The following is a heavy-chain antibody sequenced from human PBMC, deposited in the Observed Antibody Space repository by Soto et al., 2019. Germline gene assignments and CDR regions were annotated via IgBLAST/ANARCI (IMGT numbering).Heavy chain of an antibody. CDR1: GFTFSSYG. D-gene: IGHD6-13*01. J-gene: IGHJ3*02. CDR2: ISYDGSNK. CDR3: AKVVAAAISEGDAFDI. Sequence: VQLVESGGGVVQPGRSLRLSCAASGFTFSSYGMHWVRQAPGKGLEWVAVISYDGSNKYYADSVKGRFTISRDNSKNTLYLQMNSLRAEDTAVYYCAKVVAAAISEGDAFDIWGQGTMVTVSS. V-gene: IGHV3-30*18.